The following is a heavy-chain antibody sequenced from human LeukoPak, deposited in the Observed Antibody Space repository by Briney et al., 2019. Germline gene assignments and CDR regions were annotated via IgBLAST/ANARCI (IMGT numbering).Heavy chain of an antibody. CDR2: IYSGGST. D-gene: IGHD1-26*01. CDR3: ARDHGYSGLDY. Sequence: PGGSLRLSCAASAFTFSSYEMNWVRQAPGKGLEWVSVIYSGGSTYYADSVKGRFTISRDNSKNTLYLQMNSLRAEDTAVYYCARDHGYSGLDYWGQGTLVTVSS. V-gene: IGHV3-53*01. J-gene: IGHJ4*02. CDR1: AFTFSSYE.